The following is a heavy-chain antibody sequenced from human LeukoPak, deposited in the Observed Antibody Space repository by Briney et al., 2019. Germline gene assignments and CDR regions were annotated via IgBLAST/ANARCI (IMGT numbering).Heavy chain of an antibody. V-gene: IGHV3-30*04. CDR1: GFTFSSYA. D-gene: IGHD2-21*02. Sequence: PGGSLRLSCAASGFTFSSYAMHWVRQAPGKGLEWVAVISYDGSNKYYADSVKGRFTISRDNSKNTLYLQMNSLRAEDTAVYYCARDRHCGGDCYSHYYYCYGMDVWGQGTTVTVSS. J-gene: IGHJ6*02. CDR3: ARDRHCGGDCYSHYYYCYGMDV. CDR2: ISYDGSNK.